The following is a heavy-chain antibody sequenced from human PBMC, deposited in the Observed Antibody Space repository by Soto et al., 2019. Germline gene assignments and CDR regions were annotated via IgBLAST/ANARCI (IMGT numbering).Heavy chain of an antibody. CDR1: GFTFSSYG. CDR3: ARDPYGCSGGSCHSDNWFDP. D-gene: IGHD2-15*01. CDR2: IWYDGSNK. J-gene: IGHJ5*02. V-gene: IGHV3-33*01. Sequence: GGSLRLSCAASGFTFSSYGMHWVRQAPGKGLEWVAVIWYDGSNKYYADSVKGRFTISRDNSKNTLYLQMNSLRAEDTAVYYCARDPYGCSGGSCHSDNWFDPWGQGTLVTVSS.